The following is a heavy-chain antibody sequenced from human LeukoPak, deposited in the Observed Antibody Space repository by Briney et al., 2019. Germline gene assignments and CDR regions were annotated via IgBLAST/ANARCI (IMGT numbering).Heavy chain of an antibody. CDR3: ARDEYYYGSGRFRYGMDV. Sequence: SGGSLRLSCAASGFTFSSYIMNWVRQAAGKGLVWVSRINSDGSSTSYADSVKGRFTISRDNAKNTLYLQMNSLRAEDTAVYYCARDEYYYGSGRFRYGMDVWGQGTTVTVSS. CDR1: GFTFSSYI. D-gene: IGHD3-10*01. CDR2: INSDGSST. V-gene: IGHV3-74*01. J-gene: IGHJ6*02.